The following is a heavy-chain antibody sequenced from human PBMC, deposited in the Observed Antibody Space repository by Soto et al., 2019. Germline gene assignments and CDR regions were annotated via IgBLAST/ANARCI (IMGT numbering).Heavy chain of an antibody. Sequence: SETLSLTCTVSGGSISSSSYYWGWIRQPPGKGLELIGSIYYSGSTYYNPSLKSRVTISVDTSKNQFSLKLSSVTAADTAVYYCAVRGWSITIFGVVITEGYFDYWGQGTLVTVSS. D-gene: IGHD3-3*01. J-gene: IGHJ4*02. CDR1: GGSISSSSYY. CDR3: AVRGWSITIFGVVITEGYFDY. CDR2: IYYSGST. V-gene: IGHV4-39*01.